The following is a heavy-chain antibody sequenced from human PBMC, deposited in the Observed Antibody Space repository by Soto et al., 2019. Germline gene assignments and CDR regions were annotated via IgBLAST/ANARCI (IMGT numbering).Heavy chain of an antibody. CDR3: AKDPPSERMQPDYGMDV. Sequence: PGGSLRLSCAASGFTFDSCVMSWVRQAPGKGLEWLSLISGSGRYTDYADSVKGRFTISRDNSKNTLYLEMNSLRVEDTALYYCAKDPPSERMQPDYGMDVWGLGTTVTSP. V-gene: IGHV3-23*01. J-gene: IGHJ6*02. D-gene: IGHD6-13*01. CDR1: GFTFDSCV. CDR2: ISGSGRYT.